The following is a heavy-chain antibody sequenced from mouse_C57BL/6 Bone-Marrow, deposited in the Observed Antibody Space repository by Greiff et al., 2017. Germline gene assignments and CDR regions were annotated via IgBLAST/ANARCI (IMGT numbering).Heavy chain of an antibody. V-gene: IGHV1-61*01. CDR1: GYTFTSYW. J-gene: IGHJ2*01. CDR3: ARETTVVHFDY. CDR2: IYPSDSET. Sequence: VQLQESGAELVRPGSSVKLSCKASGYTFTSYWMDWVKQRPGQGLEWIGNIYPSDSETHYNQKFKDKATLTVDKSSSTAYMQLSSLTSEDSAVYYCARETTVVHFDYWGQGTTLTVSA. D-gene: IGHD1-1*01.